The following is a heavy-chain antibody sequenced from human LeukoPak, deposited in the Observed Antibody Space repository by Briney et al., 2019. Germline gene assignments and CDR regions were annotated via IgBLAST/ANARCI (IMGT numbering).Heavy chain of an antibody. CDR1: GFTFSSYA. CDR3: AGGPPIMSDAFDI. V-gene: IGHV3-23*01. J-gene: IGHJ3*02. CDR2: ISGSGGST. Sequence: GGSLRLSCAASGFTFSSYAMSWVRQAPGKGLEWVSAISGSGGSTYYADSVKGRFTISRDNSKNTLYLQMNSLRGEDTAVYYCAGGPPIMSDAFDIWGQGTMVTVSS. D-gene: IGHD3-16*01.